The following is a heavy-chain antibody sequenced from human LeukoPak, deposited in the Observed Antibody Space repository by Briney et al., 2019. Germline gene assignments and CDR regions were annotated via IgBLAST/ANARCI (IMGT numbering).Heavy chain of an antibody. CDR3: ARVEASGYDYGAFDY. Sequence: GGSLRLSCAASGFTFNRYLMSWVRQAPGKELQWVANIKQDGSAKYDVDYGKGRFTSSRDNAKNSLYLQMNSLIGTDTAVYYCARVEASGYDYGAFDYWGQGTLVTVSS. J-gene: IGHJ4*02. CDR1: GFTFNRYL. D-gene: IGHD5-12*01. CDR2: IKQDGSAK. V-gene: IGHV3-7*01.